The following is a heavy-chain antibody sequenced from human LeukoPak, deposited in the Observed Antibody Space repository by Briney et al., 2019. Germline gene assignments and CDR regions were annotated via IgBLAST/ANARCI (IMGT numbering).Heavy chain of an antibody. D-gene: IGHD4-17*01. CDR2: IYYSGNT. Sequence: SETLSLTCTVSGGSISSGDSYWSWIRQPPGKGLEWIVYIYYSGNTYYNPSLKSRVTISVDTSKNQFSLKLSSVTAADTAVYYCARVDDYGVRSDVWGQGTLVTVSS. V-gene: IGHV4-30-4*01. CDR1: GGSISSGDSY. J-gene: IGHJ4*02. CDR3: ARVDDYGVRSDV.